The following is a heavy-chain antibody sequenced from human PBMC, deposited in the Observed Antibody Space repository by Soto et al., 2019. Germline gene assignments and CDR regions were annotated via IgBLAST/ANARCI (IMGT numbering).Heavy chain of an antibody. CDR1: GFTFTNYA. D-gene: IGHD2-2*02. CDR3: ARRCSSTTCHSPYYYGMDV. Sequence: PGGSLRLSCAASGFTFTNYAMHWVRQAPGKGLEWLALISNDGNKNYSAGSVKGRFTISRDNAHFTVSLQMDSLRAEDTAVYYCARRCSSTTCHSPYYYGMDVWGQGTTVTVSS. V-gene: IGHV3-30-3*01. CDR2: ISNDGNKN. J-gene: IGHJ6*02.